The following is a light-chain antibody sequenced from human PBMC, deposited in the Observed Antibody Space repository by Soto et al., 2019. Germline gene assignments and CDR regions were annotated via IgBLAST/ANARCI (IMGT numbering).Light chain of an antibody. CDR3: QQYKNWPPYT. CDR1: QSVGIN. J-gene: IGKJ2*01. Sequence: EIVMTQSPATLSVSSGERATLSCRASQSVGINLAWFQQKPGQAPSLLIYGASYRATGIPARFIGSGAGTEFTLTISSLKSEDFAVYYCQQYKNWPPYTFGQGTKLDIK. V-gene: IGKV3-15*01. CDR2: GAS.